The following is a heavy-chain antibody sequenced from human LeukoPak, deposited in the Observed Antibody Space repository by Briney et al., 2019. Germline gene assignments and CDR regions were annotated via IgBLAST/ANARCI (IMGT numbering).Heavy chain of an antibody. CDR2: ISRSSIYI. CDR3: ARVPHYGDYVHYYFDY. V-gene: IGHV3-21*01. D-gene: IGHD4-17*01. Sequence: GGSLRLSCAASGFTVSSYSMNWVRQAPGKGLEWVSSISRSSIYIYYADSVMGRFTISRDNAKNSLYLQMNSLRAEDTAVYYCARVPHYGDYVHYYFDYWGQGTLVAVSS. CDR1: GFTVSSYS. J-gene: IGHJ4*02.